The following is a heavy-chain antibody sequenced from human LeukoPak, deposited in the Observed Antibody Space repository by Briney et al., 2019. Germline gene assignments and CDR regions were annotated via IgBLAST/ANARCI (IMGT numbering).Heavy chain of an antibody. Sequence: GGSLRLSCAASGFTFSDYYMSWIRQAPGKGLEWVSYISSSCSTIYYADSVKGRFTISRDNAKKSLYLQMNSLRAEDTAVYYCAREVASYSSTPTGGMDVWGQGTTVTVSS. J-gene: IGHJ6*02. CDR3: AREVASYSSTPTGGMDV. D-gene: IGHD6-13*01. V-gene: IGHV3-11*04. CDR2: ISSSCSTI. CDR1: GFTFSDYY.